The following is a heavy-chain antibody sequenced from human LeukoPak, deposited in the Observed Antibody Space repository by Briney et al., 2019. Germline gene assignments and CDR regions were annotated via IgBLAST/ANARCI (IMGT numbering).Heavy chain of an antibody. CDR3: ARGSGYDY. Sequence: PGESLRLSCAASGFTFTTYWMSWVRQAPGKGLEWVANINQDGSEKYFVDSVKGRFTISRDNAKNSLYLQMNSLRAEDTAVYYCARGSGYDYWGQGTLVTVSS. CDR1: GFTFTTYW. CDR2: INQDGSEK. V-gene: IGHV3-7*01. D-gene: IGHD5-12*01. J-gene: IGHJ4*02.